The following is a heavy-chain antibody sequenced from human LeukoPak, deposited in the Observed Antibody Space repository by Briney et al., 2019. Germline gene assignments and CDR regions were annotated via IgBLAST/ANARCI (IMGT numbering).Heavy chain of an antibody. CDR1: GGSISGSTYF. V-gene: IGHV4-39*07. CDR2: IYHSGST. Sequence: SETLSLTCTVSGGSISGSTYFWGWIRQPPGKGLEWIGSIYHSGSTYYNPSLKSRVTISVDTSKNQFSLKLSSVTAADTAVYYCARDRIYGSGSDHFDYWGQGTLVTVSS. J-gene: IGHJ4*02. D-gene: IGHD3-10*01. CDR3: ARDRIYGSGSDHFDY.